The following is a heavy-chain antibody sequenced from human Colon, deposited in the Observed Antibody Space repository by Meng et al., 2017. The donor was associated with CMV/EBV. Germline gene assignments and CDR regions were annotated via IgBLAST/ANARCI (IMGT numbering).Heavy chain of an antibody. CDR1: GVTFNSYG. D-gene: IGHD1-14*01. J-gene: IGHJ6*02. Sequence: KISCKASGVTFNSYGISWVRQAPGQGLEWVGRIHPITSMANYAQKFQGRVTITADKSTTTAYMEVSSLRAEDTAVYYSASGTADDVEYYYFGMDVWGQGTTVTVSS. CDR2: IHPITSMA. V-gene: IGHV1-69*04. CDR3: ASGTADDVEYYYFGMDV.